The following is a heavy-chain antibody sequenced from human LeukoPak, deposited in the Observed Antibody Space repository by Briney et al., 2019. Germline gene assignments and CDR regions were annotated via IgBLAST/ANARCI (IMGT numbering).Heavy chain of an antibody. D-gene: IGHD3-16*01. CDR1: GFTFSSYS. V-gene: IGHV3-21*04. CDR3: AKGSEYLWGSLQTYYFYYMDV. J-gene: IGHJ6*03. CDR2: ISSSSSYI. Sequence: GGSLRLSCAASGFTFSSYSMNWVRQAPGKGLEWVSSISSSSSYIYYADSVKGRFTISRDNAKNSLYLQMNSLRAEDTAVYYCAKGSEYLWGSLQTYYFYYMDVWGKGTTVTVSS.